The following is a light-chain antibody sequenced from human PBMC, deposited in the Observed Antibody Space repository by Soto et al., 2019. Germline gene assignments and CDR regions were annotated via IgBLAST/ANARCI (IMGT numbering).Light chain of an antibody. Sequence: QSSLTQPASVSGSPGQSITISCTGTSSDVGGYNYVSWYQQHPDKAPKLMIYEVSNRPSGVSNRFSGPKSGNTASLTISGLQAEDEADYYCSSYTSSSTYVFGTGTKVTV. CDR2: EVS. J-gene: IGLJ1*01. CDR3: SSYTSSSTYV. CDR1: SSDVGGYNY. V-gene: IGLV2-14*01.